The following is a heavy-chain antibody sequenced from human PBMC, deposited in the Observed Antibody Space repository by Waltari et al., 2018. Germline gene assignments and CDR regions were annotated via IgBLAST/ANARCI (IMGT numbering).Heavy chain of an antibody. CDR3: ARALGGSGSYSMVSAPY. J-gene: IGHJ4*02. CDR2: IIPIFGTA. Sequence: QLQLVQSGAEVKKPGSSVQVSCKASGGTFRSYAIRWVRQAPGQGLEWLGGIIPIFGTANYAQKFQGRVTITADESTSTAYMELSSLRSEDTAVYYCARALGGSGSYSMVSAPYWGQGTLVTVSS. V-gene: IGHV1-69*12. D-gene: IGHD3-10*01. CDR1: GGTFRSYA.